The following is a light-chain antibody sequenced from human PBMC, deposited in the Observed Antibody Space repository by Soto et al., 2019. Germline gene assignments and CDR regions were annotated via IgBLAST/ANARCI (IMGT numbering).Light chain of an antibody. Sequence: DIVMTQSPDSLAVSLGERATINCKSSQSVLHSSTNKNYLAWYQQKPGQSPNLLISWASAREYGVPDRFSGSGSGTDFTLTISSLQAEDVAVYYCQQYYRIPWTFGQGTKVEIK. J-gene: IGKJ1*01. CDR2: WAS. CDR1: QSVLHSSTNKNY. CDR3: QQYYRIPWT. V-gene: IGKV4-1*01.